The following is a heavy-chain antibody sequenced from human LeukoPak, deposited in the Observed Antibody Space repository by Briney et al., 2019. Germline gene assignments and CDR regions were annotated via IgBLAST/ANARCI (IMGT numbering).Heavy chain of an antibody. CDR1: GGSISSGGYY. Sequence: SETLSLTCTVSGGSISSGGYYWSWIRQHPGKGLEWIGYIYYSGSTNYNPSLKSRVTISVDTSKNQFSLKLSSVTAADTAVYYCARNYPGLTLDYWGQGTLVTVSS. CDR2: IYYSGST. D-gene: IGHD1-14*01. J-gene: IGHJ4*02. V-gene: IGHV4-61*08. CDR3: ARNYPGLTLDY.